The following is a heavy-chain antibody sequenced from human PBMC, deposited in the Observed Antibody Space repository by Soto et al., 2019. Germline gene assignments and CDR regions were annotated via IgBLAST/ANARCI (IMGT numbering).Heavy chain of an antibody. Sequence: QVQFVQSGAEVMKPGASVKVSCKASGYTFSDYAVHWVRQAPGQRPEWMGWINAGNGNTKYSQKLQGRVTITRDTYASTAYLERISLTSDDPALYYCTRSPVRPSGALIGPFDYWGQGTLVTVSS. J-gene: IGHJ4*02. CDR1: GYTFSDYA. CDR3: TRSPVRPSGALIGPFDY. CDR2: INAGNGNT. V-gene: IGHV1-3*01. D-gene: IGHD3-16*02.